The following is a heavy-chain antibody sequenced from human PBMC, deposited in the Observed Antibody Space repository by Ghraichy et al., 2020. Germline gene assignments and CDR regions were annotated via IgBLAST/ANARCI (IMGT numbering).Heavy chain of an antibody. CDR2: ISHYGTNE. D-gene: IGHD6-19*01. J-gene: IGHJ3*02. Sequence: GGSLRLSCAASGFSFSSYAMNWVRQAPGRGLEWVAFISHYGTNEYYADSVKGRFTISRDNSKTTLSLQMNSLRAEDTAVYYCARHSMAVVLYDAFDIWGQGTMVTVSS. CDR3: ARHSMAVVLYDAFDI. V-gene: IGHV3-30-3*01. CDR1: GFSFSSYA.